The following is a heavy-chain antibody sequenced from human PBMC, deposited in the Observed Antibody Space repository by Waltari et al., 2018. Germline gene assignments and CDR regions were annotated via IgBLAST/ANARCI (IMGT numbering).Heavy chain of an antibody. CDR1: GGTFSSYT. CDR2: IIPILGIA. D-gene: IGHD3-22*01. CDR3: ASSGYDSSGGFY. Sequence: QVQLVQSGAEVKKPGSSVKVSCKASGGTFSSYTISWVRQAPGQGLEWMGRIIPILGIANYAQKFQGRVTITADKSTSTAYMELSSLRSEDTAVYYCASSGYDSSGGFYWGQGTLVTVSS. V-gene: IGHV1-69*02. J-gene: IGHJ4*02.